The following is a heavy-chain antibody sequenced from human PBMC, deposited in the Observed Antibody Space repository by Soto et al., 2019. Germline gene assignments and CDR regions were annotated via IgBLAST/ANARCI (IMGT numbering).Heavy chain of an antibody. CDR3: ARYLRYFDL. CDR2: INHSGST. J-gene: IGHJ2*01. D-gene: IGHD5-12*01. V-gene: IGHV4-34*01. CDR1: GGSFSGYY. Sequence: QVQLHQWGAGLLEPSETLSLTCAVYGGSFSGYYWSWIRQPPGKGLEWIGEINHSGSTNYNPSLKXRXSXXIVTSKTQFSLKLSSVTAADTAVYYCARYLRYFDLWGRGTLVTVSS.